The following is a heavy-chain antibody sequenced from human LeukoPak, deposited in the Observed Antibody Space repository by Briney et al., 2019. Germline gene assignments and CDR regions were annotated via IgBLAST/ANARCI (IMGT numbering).Heavy chain of an antibody. CDR2: ISGSGGST. Sequence: GSLRLSCAASGFTFSSYAMSWVRQAPGKRLEWVSAISGSGGSTYYADSVKGRFTISRDNSKNTLYLQMNSLRAEDTAVYYCAKKGSIAARGGYFDYWGQGTLVTVSS. D-gene: IGHD6-6*01. V-gene: IGHV3-23*01. CDR1: GFTFSSYA. J-gene: IGHJ4*02. CDR3: AKKGSIAARGGYFDY.